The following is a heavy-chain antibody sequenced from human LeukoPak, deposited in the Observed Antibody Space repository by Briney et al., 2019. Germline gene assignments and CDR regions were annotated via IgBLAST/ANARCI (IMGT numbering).Heavy chain of an antibody. D-gene: IGHD1-26*01. V-gene: IGHV1-8*02. CDR2: MNPNSGNT. CDR1: GYTFTGYY. Sequence: ASVKVSCKASGYTFTGYYMHWVRQAPGQGLEWMGWMNPNSGNTGYAQKFQGRVTMTRNTSISTAYMELSSLRSEDTAVYYCARGSGPATDYWGQGTLVTVSS. CDR3: ARGSGPATDY. J-gene: IGHJ4*02.